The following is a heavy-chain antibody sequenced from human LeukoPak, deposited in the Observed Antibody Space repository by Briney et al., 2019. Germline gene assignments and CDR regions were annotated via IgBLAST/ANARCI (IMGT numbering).Heavy chain of an antibody. CDR3: ARAAYYYDSSGYPDY. CDR1: GFTFSSYS. D-gene: IGHD3-22*01. Sequence: GGSLRLSCAASGFTFSSYSMNWVRQAPGKGLEWVSRINSDGSSTSYADSVKGRFTISRDNAKNTLYLQMNSLRAEDTAVYYCARAAYYYDSSGYPDYWGQGTLVTVSS. V-gene: IGHV3-74*01. J-gene: IGHJ4*02. CDR2: INSDGSST.